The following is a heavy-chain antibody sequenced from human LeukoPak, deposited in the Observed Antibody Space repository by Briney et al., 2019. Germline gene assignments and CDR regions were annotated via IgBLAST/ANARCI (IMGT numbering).Heavy chain of an antibody. CDR1: GFTFSSYG. V-gene: IGHV3-30*02. CDR3: GNLYGSGSIHGDY. CDR2: IRYDGSNK. J-gene: IGHJ4*02. Sequence: PGGSLRLSCAASGFTFSSYGMHWVRQAPGKGLEWVAFIRYDGSNKYYADSVKGRFTISRDNSKNTLYLQMNSLRAEDTAVYYCGNLYGSGSIHGDYWGQGTLVTVSS. D-gene: IGHD3-10*01.